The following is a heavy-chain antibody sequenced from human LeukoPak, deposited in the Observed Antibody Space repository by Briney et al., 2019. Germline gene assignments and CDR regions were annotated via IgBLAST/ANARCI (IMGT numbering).Heavy chain of an antibody. V-gene: IGHV1-69*05. CDR1: GGTFSSYA. CDR3: ARSRRGWYQLYYYYYMDV. CDR2: IIPIFGTA. J-gene: IGHJ6*03. Sequence: SVKVSGKASGGTFSSYAISWVRQAPGQGLEWMGGIIPIFGTANYAQKFQGRVTITTDESTSTAYMELSSLRSEDTAVYYCARSRRGWYQLYYYYYMDVWGKGTTVTVS. D-gene: IGHD6-19*01.